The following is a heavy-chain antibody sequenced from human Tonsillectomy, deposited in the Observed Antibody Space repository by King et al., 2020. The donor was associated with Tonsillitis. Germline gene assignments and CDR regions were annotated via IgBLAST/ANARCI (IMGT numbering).Heavy chain of an antibody. Sequence: VQLVESGGGVVQPGRSLRLSCAASGFTFSNFGMHWVRQAPGKGLEWVAVISHDGGNKYYADSVKGRFTISRDNSKNTLFLQMNSLRAEDTAVYYCAKTVVLDDDGGYVGFRPQQTYDYYGLDVWGQGTTVTVSS. V-gene: IGHV3-30*18. D-gene: IGHD4-17*01. CDR2: ISHDGGNK. CDR1: GFTFSNFG. CDR3: AKTVVLDDDGGYVGFRPQQTYDYYGLDV. J-gene: IGHJ6*02.